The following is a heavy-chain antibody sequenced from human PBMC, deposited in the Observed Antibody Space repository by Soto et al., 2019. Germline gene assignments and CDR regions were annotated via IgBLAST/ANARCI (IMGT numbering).Heavy chain of an antibody. CDR3: ATSYSSSWYKGDY. Sequence: SETLSLTCAVSGGSISSSNWWSWVRQPPGKGLECIGEIYHSGSTNYNPSLKSRVTISVDKSKNQFSLKLSSVTAADTAVYYCATSYSSSWYKGDYGGQGTLVTVSS. J-gene: IGHJ4*02. CDR1: GGSISSSNW. V-gene: IGHV4-4*02. CDR2: IYHSGST. D-gene: IGHD6-13*01.